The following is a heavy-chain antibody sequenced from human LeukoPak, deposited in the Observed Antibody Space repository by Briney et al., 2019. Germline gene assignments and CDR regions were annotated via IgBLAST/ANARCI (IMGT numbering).Heavy chain of an antibody. Sequence: ASVKVSCKASGYTFTGYYIHWVRQAPGQGREWMGRINPNSGGTNYAQKFQGRVTMTRDTSISTAYMELSRLRSDDTAVYYCARINSGSYWGHDAFDLWGQGTMVTVPS. CDR3: ARINSGSYWGHDAFDL. V-gene: IGHV1-2*06. J-gene: IGHJ3*01. CDR2: INPNSGGT. D-gene: IGHD1-26*01. CDR1: GYTFTGYY.